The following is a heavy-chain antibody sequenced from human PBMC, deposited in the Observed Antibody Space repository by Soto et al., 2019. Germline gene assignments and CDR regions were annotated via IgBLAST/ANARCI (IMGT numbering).Heavy chain of an antibody. CDR1: GGSISSYY. V-gene: IGHV4-59*01. Sequence: SETLSLTCTVSGGSISSYYWSWIRQPPGKGLEWIGYIYYSGSTNYNPSLKSRVTISVDTSKNQFSLKLSSVTAADTAVYYCAGNQLYYYDSSGYSPGDYWGQGTLVTVSS. J-gene: IGHJ4*02. D-gene: IGHD3-22*01. CDR2: IYYSGST. CDR3: AGNQLYYYDSSGYSPGDY.